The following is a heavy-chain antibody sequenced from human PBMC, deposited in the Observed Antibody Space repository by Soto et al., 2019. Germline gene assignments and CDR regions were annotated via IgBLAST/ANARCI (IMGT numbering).Heavy chain of an antibody. CDR1: GGSGGSFSGYY. CDR3: AKDSGYNYGYFRWFDP. Sequence: SETLSLTCAVYGGSGGSFSGYYWSWIRQPPGKGLEWIGEINHSGSTNYNPSLKSRVTISVDTSKSQFSLKLSSVTAADTAVYYCAKDSGYNYGYFRWFDPWGQGTLVTVSS. D-gene: IGHD5-18*01. J-gene: IGHJ5*02. CDR2: INHSGST. V-gene: IGHV4-34*01.